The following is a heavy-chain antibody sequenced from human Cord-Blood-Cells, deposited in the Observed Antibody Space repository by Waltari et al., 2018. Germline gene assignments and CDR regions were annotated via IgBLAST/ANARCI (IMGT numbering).Heavy chain of an antibody. CDR3: ARHKGAAAARPFDY. CDR1: GGSFSGYY. Sequence: QVQLQQWGAGLLKPSETLSLTCAVYGGSFSGYYWSWIRQPPGKGLEWLGEINHSGSTNYSPSLKSRVTISVDTSKNQFALKLSSVTAADTAVYYCARHKGAAAARPFDYWGQGTLVTVSS. D-gene: IGHD6-13*01. J-gene: IGHJ4*02. CDR2: INHSGST. V-gene: IGHV4-34*01.